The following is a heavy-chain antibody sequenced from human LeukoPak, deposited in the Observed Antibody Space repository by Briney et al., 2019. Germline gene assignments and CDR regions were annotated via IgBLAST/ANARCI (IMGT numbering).Heavy chain of an antibody. Sequence: SVKVSCKASGGTFSSYAISWVRQAPGQGLEWMGGIIPIFGTANYAQKFQGRVTITADESTSTAYMELSSLRSEDTAVYYCARSGGLAVTTEDAFDIWGQGTMVTVSS. CDR3: ARSGGLAVTTEDAFDI. J-gene: IGHJ3*02. V-gene: IGHV1-69*13. CDR2: IIPIFGTA. D-gene: IGHD4-11*01. CDR1: GGTFSSYA.